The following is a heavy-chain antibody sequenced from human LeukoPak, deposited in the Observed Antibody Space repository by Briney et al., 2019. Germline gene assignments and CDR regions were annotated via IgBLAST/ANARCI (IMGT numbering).Heavy chain of an antibody. D-gene: IGHD1-26*01. Sequence: KPGGSLRLSCAASGFTFSTYSMNWVRQAPGKGLEWVSSISASSSYIYYAASMKGRFTISRDNAKNSLYLQMNSLRAEDTAVYYCAKQTRIVGALVQDYWGQGTLVTVSS. V-gene: IGHV3-21*01. CDR2: ISASSSYI. J-gene: IGHJ4*02. CDR3: AKQTRIVGALVQDY. CDR1: GFTFSTYS.